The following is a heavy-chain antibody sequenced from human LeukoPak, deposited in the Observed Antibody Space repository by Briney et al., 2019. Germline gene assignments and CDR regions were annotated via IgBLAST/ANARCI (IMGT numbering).Heavy chain of an antibody. Sequence: GGSLRLSCTTSGFTFNTYGFHWVRQSPGKGLEWVSVFYCCGGGTYYADSVKGRFSVSRDDSKNTLFLQMNTLRAEDTGVYYCARDFWGSRNRYFDYWGQGTPVTASS. CDR3: ARDFWGSRNRYFDY. D-gene: IGHD3-16*01. CDR2: FYCCGGGT. J-gene: IGHJ4*02. V-gene: IGHV3-NL1*01. CDR1: GFTFNTYG.